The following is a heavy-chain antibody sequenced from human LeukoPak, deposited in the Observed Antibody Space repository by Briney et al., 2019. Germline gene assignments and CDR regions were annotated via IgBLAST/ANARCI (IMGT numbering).Heavy chain of an antibody. J-gene: IGHJ6*03. CDR1: GGSISNKY. CDR2: IYYSGNT. Sequence: SETLSLTCTVSGGSISNKYWSWIRQPPGKGLEWIGYIYYSGNTNYNPSLKSRVTILVDTSKNQFSLKLSSVTAADTAVYYCVRDAYYYYYMDVWGKGTTVTISS. CDR3: VRDAYYYYYMDV. V-gene: IGHV4-59*12.